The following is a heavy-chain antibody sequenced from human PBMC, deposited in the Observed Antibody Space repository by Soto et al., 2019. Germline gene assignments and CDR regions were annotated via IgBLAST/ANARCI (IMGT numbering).Heavy chain of an antibody. CDR1: GDTFSSYS. J-gene: IGHJ3*02. V-gene: IGHV1-69*01. D-gene: IGHD3-9*01. Sequence: QVQLIQSGAELKRPGSSVKVSCKASGDTFSSYSITWLRQAPGQRLEWMGGIIPIFAKPTYAQKFQGRVAITADDSTITVYMELTSLTSEDTAVYYCARGAGILNAFAIWGQGTPLTVSS. CDR3: ARGAGILNAFAI. CDR2: IIPIFAKP.